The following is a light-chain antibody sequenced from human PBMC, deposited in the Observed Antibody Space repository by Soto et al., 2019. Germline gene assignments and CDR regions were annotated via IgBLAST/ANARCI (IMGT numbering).Light chain of an antibody. CDR2: DAS. V-gene: IGKV1-5*01. CDR3: QHYYGFSRT. J-gene: IGKJ1*01. CDR1: QGIVRW. Sequence: DIQMTPSPSPPSATVGDRVTITFRASQGIVRWLAWYQQKPGKAPKLLIYDASTLESGVPSRFSGSGAGTEFTLTISSLQPDDFATYYCQHYYGFSRTFGQGTKVDI.